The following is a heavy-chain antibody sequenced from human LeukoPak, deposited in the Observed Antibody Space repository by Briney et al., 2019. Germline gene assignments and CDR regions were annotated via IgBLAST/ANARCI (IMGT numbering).Heavy chain of an antibody. Sequence: ASVKVSCKASGGTFSSYAISWVRQAPGQGLEWMGGIIPIFGTANYAQKFQGRVTITADKSTSTAYMELSSLRSEDTAVYYCARGGTTTYYYGMDVWGKGTTVTVSS. CDR1: GGTFSSYA. CDR2: IIPIFGTA. D-gene: IGHD1-1*01. J-gene: IGHJ6*04. V-gene: IGHV1-69*06. CDR3: ARGGTTTYYYGMDV.